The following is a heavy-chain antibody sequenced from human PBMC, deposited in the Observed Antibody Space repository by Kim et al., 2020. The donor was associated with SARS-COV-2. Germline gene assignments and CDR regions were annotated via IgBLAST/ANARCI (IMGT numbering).Heavy chain of an antibody. CDR3: AVGPRGSSPGY. V-gene: IGHV3-74*01. Sequence: GGSLRLSCEASGFTFNNYWMHWVRQGPGKGLVWVSRIKSDGSITTYADSLKGRFTISRDSARKTLYLQMRSLRVADTAVYYCAVGPRGSSPGYWGQGTLVTVSS. J-gene: IGHJ4*02. CDR2: IKSDGSIT. CDR1: GFTFNNYW. D-gene: IGHD6-6*01.